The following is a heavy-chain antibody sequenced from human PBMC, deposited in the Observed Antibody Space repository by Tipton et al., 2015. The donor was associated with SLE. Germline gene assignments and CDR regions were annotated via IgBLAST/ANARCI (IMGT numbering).Heavy chain of an antibody. V-gene: IGHV4-34*01. CDR1: GGSISSHY. CDR3: AAQRNPEDY. J-gene: IGHJ4*02. CDR2: INHSGST. Sequence: KPSETLSLTCTVSGGSISSHYWSWIRQPPGKGLEWIGEINHSGSTNYNPSLKSRVTISVDTSKNQFSLKLSSVTAADTAVYYCAAQRNPEDYWGQGTLVTVSS. D-gene: IGHD5-24*01.